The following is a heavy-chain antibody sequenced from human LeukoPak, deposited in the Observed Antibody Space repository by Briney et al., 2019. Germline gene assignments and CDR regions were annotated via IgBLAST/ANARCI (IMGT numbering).Heavy chain of an antibody. Sequence: VASVKVSCKASGDTFSNHPISWVRQAPGQGLEWMGWISAYNGNTNYAQKLQGRVTMTTDTSTSTAYMELRSLRSDDTAVYYCARVVDTAMVDYWGQGTLVTVSS. CDR2: ISAYNGNT. J-gene: IGHJ4*02. CDR1: GDTFSNHP. CDR3: ARVVDTAMVDY. V-gene: IGHV1-18*01. D-gene: IGHD5-18*01.